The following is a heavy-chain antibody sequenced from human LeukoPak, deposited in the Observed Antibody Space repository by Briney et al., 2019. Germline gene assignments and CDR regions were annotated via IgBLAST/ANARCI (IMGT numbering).Heavy chain of an antibody. Sequence: GGSLRLSCAAPGFTFSPYGMNWVRQAPGKGLELISSISGSTTYIYYADSVKGRFTISRDNAKNSLYLQMNSLRAEDTAVYYCARDSHYYGSGSNKFDPWGQGTLVTVSS. J-gene: IGHJ5*02. CDR2: ISGSTTYI. V-gene: IGHV3-21*01. D-gene: IGHD3-10*01. CDR3: ARDSHYYGSGSNKFDP. CDR1: GFTFSPYG.